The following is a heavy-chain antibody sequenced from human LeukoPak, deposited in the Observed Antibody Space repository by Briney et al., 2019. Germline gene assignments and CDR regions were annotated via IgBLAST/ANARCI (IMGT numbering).Heavy chain of an antibody. D-gene: IGHD2-2*02. CDR3: ARSGIIPAAIRGYYYYGMDV. CDR1: GYTFTSYD. Sequence: GASVKVSCKASGYTFTSYDINWVRQATGQGLEWMGWMNPNSGNTGYAQKFQGRVTMTRNTSISTAYVELSSLRSEDTAVYYCARSGIIPAAIRGYYYYGMDVWGQGTTVTVSS. V-gene: IGHV1-8*01. J-gene: IGHJ6*02. CDR2: MNPNSGNT.